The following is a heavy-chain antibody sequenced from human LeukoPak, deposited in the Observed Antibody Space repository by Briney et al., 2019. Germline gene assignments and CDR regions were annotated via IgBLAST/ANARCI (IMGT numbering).Heavy chain of an antibody. J-gene: IGHJ4*02. CDR1: CYSFTSYW. V-gene: IGHV5-51*01. D-gene: IGHD4-17*01. CDR2: IHPGHSDT. CDR3: ARQDGDYPVGY. Sequence: GEYLKIPWKGSCYSFTSYWIGKERQMTRKGLETMGIIHPGHSDTTYSPYFHGQVNISADKSISTAYLQWSSLKASDTAMYYCARQDGDYPVGYWGQGTLVTVSS.